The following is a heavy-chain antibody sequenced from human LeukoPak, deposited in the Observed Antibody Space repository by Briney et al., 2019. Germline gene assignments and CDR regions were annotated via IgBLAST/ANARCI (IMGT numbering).Heavy chain of an antibody. D-gene: IGHD6-19*01. V-gene: IGHV1-18*01. CDR2: ISAYNGNT. Sequence: GASVKVSCKASGYTFTSYGISWVRQAPGQGLEWMGWISAYNGNTNYAQKLQGRVIMTTDTSTSTAYMELRSLRSDDTAVYYCASVSSGWYFDYWGQGTLVTVSS. CDR3: ASVSSGWYFDY. J-gene: IGHJ4*02. CDR1: GYTFTSYG.